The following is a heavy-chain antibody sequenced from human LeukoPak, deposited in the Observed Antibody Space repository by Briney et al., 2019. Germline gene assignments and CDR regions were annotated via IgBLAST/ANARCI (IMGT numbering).Heavy chain of an antibody. Sequence: ASVKVPCKASGYTFTSYAMNWVRQAPGQGLEWMGWINTNTGNPTYAQGFTGRFVFSLDTSVSTAYLQINSLKAEDTAVYYCAKQGPGSCGSTSCYGFDYWGQGTLVTVSS. CDR3: AKQGPGSCGSTSCYGFDY. CDR2: INTNTGNP. D-gene: IGHD2-2*01. CDR1: GYTFTSYA. J-gene: IGHJ4*02. V-gene: IGHV7-4-1*02.